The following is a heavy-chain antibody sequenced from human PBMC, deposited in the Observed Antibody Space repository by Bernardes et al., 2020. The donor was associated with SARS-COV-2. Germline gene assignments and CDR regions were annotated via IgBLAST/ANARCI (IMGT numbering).Heavy chain of an antibody. D-gene: IGHD3-16*01. CDR1: GFTFSSYA. CDR2: ISYDGSNK. V-gene: IGHV3-30*01. J-gene: IGHJ6*03. CDR3: AGGSPYYYYYMDV. Sequence: GGSLRLSCAASGFTFSSYAMHWVRQAPGKGLEWVAVISYDGSNKYYADSVKGRFTISRDNSKNTLYLQMNSLRAEDTAVYYCAGGSPYYYYYMDVWGKGTTVTVSS.